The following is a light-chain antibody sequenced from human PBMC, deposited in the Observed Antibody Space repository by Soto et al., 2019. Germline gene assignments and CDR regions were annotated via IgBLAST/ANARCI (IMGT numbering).Light chain of an antibody. V-gene: IGLV1-51*01. Sequence: QSVLTQPPSVSAAPGQTVTISCSGSSSNIGDNYVSWYQQLPGTAPKLLIYDNDKRPSGIPDRFSGSKSGTSATLGITGLQTGDEADYYCGTWDNGLSAVVLGGGTKLTVL. J-gene: IGLJ2*01. CDR2: DND. CDR3: GTWDNGLSAVV. CDR1: SSNIGDNY.